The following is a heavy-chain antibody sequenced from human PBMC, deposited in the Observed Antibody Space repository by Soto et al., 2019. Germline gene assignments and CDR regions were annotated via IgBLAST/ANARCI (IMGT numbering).Heavy chain of an antibody. J-gene: IGHJ4*02. CDR1: GGSFSGYY. CDR3: ARTTFYDIFTAYYSLFDY. D-gene: IGHD3-9*01. Sequence: TSETLSLTCAVYGGSFSGYYWSWIRQPPGKGLEWIGEINHSGSTNYNPSLKSRVTISVDTSKNQFSLKLSAVTAADTAVYFCARTTFYDIFTAYYSLFDYWGQGTLVTVSS. CDR2: INHSGST. V-gene: IGHV4-34*01.